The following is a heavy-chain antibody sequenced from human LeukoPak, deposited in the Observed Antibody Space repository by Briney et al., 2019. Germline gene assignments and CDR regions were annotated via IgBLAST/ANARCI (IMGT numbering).Heavy chain of an antibody. D-gene: IGHD3-10*01. CDR2: IKSKIDGRNK. Sequence: GESLTLTCAASGFTFTNSWLSWIRQAPGKGLEWVGRIKSKIDGRNKDYVAPVKGIFTISRDNYKYTLYLQMNSPRAEDTYVYYCARVPRLGSGSFFDYWGQGTLVTVSS. CDR3: ARVPRLGSGSFFDY. J-gene: IGHJ4*02. V-gene: IGHV3-15*01. CDR1: GFTFTNSW.